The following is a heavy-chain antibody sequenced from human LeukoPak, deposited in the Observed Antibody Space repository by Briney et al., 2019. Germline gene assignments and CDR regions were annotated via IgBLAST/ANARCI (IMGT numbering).Heavy chain of an antibody. Sequence: GGSLRLPCAASGFIFSSYWMSWVRQAPGKGLEWVANIEKDGSEKNYVDSVKGRFTISRDNSKLYLQMNSLRAEDTAVYYCAKKGYSNGWRDSYYFDCWGQGTLVTVSS. CDR3: AKKGYSNGWRDSYYFDC. CDR2: IEKDGSEK. V-gene: IGHV3-7*01. J-gene: IGHJ4*02. CDR1: GFIFSSYW. D-gene: IGHD6-19*01.